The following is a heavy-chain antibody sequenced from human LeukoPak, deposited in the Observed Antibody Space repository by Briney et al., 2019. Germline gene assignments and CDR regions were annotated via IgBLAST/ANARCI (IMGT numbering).Heavy chain of an antibody. D-gene: IGHD3-22*01. CDR2: IYYSGST. V-gene: IGHV4-61*01. CDR1: GGSVSSSSYY. CDR3: ARKPYYYDSSGYYSDY. J-gene: IGHJ4*02. Sequence: PSETLSLTCAVSGGSVSSSSYYWSWIRQPPGKGLEWIGYIYYSGSTNYNPSLKSRVTISVDTSKNQFSLKLSSVTAADTAVYYCARKPYYYDSSGYYSDYWGQGTLVTVSS.